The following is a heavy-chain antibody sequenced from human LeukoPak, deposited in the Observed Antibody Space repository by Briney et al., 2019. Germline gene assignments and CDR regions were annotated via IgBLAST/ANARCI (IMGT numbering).Heavy chain of an antibody. CDR1: GGTFSSYA. Sequence: SVKVSCKASGGTFSSYAISWVRQAPGQGLEWMGGIIPIFGTANYAQKFQGRVTITADESTSIAYVELSSLRSEDTAVYYCARTGVPVPPSQLAYCGGDCYRYYFDYWGQGTLVTVSS. CDR2: IIPIFGTA. CDR3: ARTGVPVPPSQLAYCGGDCYRYYFDY. J-gene: IGHJ4*02. D-gene: IGHD2-21*02. V-gene: IGHV1-69*13.